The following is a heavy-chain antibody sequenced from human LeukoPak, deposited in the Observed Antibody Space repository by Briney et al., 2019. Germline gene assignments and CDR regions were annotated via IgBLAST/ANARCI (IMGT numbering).Heavy chain of an antibody. CDR3: ATRDYCGGDCYFLTTRFDY. Sequence: GGSLRLSCAASGFTFGSYAMSWVRQAPGKGLDWVSSISGSRGSTSYADSVKGRFTISRDNSKNTLYLQMNSLRAEDTAVYYCATRDYCGGDCYFLTTRFDYWGQGDLVTVSS. V-gene: IGHV3-23*01. CDR1: GFTFGSYA. D-gene: IGHD2-21*02. J-gene: IGHJ4*02. CDR2: ISGSRGST.